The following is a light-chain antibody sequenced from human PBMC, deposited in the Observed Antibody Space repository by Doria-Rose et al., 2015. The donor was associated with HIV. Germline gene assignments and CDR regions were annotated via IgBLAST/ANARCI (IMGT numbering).Light chain of an antibody. V-gene: IGKV4-1*01. CDR1: QSLLYTSKNY. CDR3: QQYYDTPS. J-gene: IGKJ3*01. Sequence: EIVLTQSPESLGMSLGERATLNCRSNQSLLYTSKNYLAWYQQKPGQPPKLLIDWASTRQSGVTARFSGSGSGTDFTLTISSLEAEDVAVYYCQQYYDTPSFGPGTTVDIK. CDR2: WAS.